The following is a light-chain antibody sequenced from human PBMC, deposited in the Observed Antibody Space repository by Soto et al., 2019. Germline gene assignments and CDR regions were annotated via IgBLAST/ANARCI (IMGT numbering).Light chain of an antibody. CDR1: NSDVGGYKF. Sequence: QSALTQPASVSGSPGQSITISCTGTNSDVGGYKFVSWYQQHPGKAPKLMIYDVSNRPSGVSNRFSGSKSGNTASLTISGLLPEDEADYYCSSYTSISTVIFGGGTKLTVL. CDR3: SSYTSISTVI. V-gene: IGLV2-14*03. J-gene: IGLJ2*01. CDR2: DVS.